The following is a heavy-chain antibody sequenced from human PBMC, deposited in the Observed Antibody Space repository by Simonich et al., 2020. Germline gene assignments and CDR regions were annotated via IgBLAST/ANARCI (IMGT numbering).Heavy chain of an antibody. J-gene: IGHJ6*03. CDR2: INPNSCGT. CDR1: GYTFTGYY. D-gene: IGHD6-6*01. Sequence: QVQLVQSGAEVKKPGASVKVSCKASGYTFTGYYRHWVRQAPGQGLEWRGWINPNSCGTNYAQKVQGRVTMTRDTSISTAYMELSRLRSDDTAVYYCARDRAARYYYYYYMDVWGKGTTVTVSS. V-gene: IGHV1-2*02. CDR3: ARDRAARYYYYYYMDV.